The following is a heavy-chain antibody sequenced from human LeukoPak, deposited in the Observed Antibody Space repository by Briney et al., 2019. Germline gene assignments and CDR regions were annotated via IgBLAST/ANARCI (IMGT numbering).Heavy chain of an antibody. D-gene: IGHD1-26*01. J-gene: IGHJ4*02. CDR2: INHSGST. CDR1: GGSFSGYY. CDR3: ARESGSYYFY. Sequence: SETLSLTCAVYGGSFSGYYWSWIRQPPGKGLEWIGEINHSGSTNYNPSLKRRVTISVDTSKNQFSLKLSSVTAADTAVYYCARESGSYYFYWGQGTLVTVSS. V-gene: IGHV4-34*01.